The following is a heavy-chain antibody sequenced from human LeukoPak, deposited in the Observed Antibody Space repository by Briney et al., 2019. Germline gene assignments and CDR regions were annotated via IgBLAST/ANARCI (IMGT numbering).Heavy chain of an antibody. V-gene: IGHV3-30*04. CDR2: ISYDGSNK. Sequence: GRFLRLSCAASGFTFSSYAMHWVRQAPGKGLEWVAVISYDGSNKYYADSVKGRFTISRDNSKNTLYLQMNSLRAEDTAVYYCARDVSYWGQGTLVTVSS. J-gene: IGHJ4*02. CDR1: GFTFSSYA. CDR3: ARDVSY.